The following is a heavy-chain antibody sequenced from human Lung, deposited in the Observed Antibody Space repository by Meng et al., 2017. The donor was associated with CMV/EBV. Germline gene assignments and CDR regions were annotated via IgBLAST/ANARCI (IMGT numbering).Heavy chain of an antibody. D-gene: IGHD6-13*01. V-gene: IGHV3-23*01. J-gene: IGHJ4*02. CDR3: AKAFSSSWYREYYDY. CDR1: GFTFSSSA. Sequence: SXAASGFTFSSSAMSWVRQAPGKGLEWVSAITASGGSTYHADSVKGRFTISRDNSKKMLYLQLNSLRVEDTAVYYCAKAFSSSWYREYYDYWGQGXLVTVSS. CDR2: ITASGGST.